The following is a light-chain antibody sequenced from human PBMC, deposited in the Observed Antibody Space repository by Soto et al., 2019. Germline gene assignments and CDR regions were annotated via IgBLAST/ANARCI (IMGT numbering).Light chain of an antibody. CDR1: QSVSSN. CDR3: QQYNNWPPIT. CDR2: GAS. J-gene: IGKJ5*01. Sequence: EVMVTQSPATLSVSTGERATLSCRASQSVSSNLAWYQQKPGQAPRLLIYGASTRATGIPARFSGSGSGTEFTLTISSLQSEDFAVYYCQQYNNWPPITFGQGTRLEIK. V-gene: IGKV3D-15*01.